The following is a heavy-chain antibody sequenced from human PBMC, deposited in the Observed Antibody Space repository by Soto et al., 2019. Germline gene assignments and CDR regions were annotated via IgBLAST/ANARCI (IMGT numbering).Heavy chain of an antibody. CDR1: SGSISRSNW. CDR2: IYHSGST. V-gene: IGHV4-4*02. D-gene: IGHD3-9*01. J-gene: IGHJ4*02. Sequence: LSLTCAVSSGSISRSNWRSWVRQPPGKRLEWIGEIYHSGSTNYHPALKSRVTISVDKSKNEFSLEVSAVTAADTAVYYCGRTGEAPSAGDYWGQGTLVTVS. CDR3: GRTGEAPSAGDY.